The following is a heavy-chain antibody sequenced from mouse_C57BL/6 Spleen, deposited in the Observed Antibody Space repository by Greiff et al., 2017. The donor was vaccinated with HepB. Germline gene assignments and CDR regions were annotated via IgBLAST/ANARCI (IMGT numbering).Heavy chain of an antibody. CDR2: ISSGSSTI. Sequence: EVMLVESGGGLVKPGGSLKLSCAASGFTFSDYGMHWVRQAPEKGLEWVAYISSGSSTIYYADTVKGRFTISRDNAKNTLFLQMTSLRSEDTAMYYCERNDGYYVWYFDVWGTGTTVTVSS. CDR1: GFTFSDYG. J-gene: IGHJ1*03. CDR3: ERNDGYYVWYFDV. V-gene: IGHV5-17*01. D-gene: IGHD2-3*01.